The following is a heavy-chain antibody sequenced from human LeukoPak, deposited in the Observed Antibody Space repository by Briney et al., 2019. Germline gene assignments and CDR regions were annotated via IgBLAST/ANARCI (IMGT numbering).Heavy chain of an antibody. CDR3: AKGRWDYDTQSHFDY. CDR1: GFTFSSYA. Sequence: PGGSLRLSCAASGFTFSSYAMGWVRQAPGKGLEWVSAISGSGGSTYYADSVKGRFTISRDNSKNTLYLQMNSLRAEDTAVYYCAKGRWDYDTQSHFDYWGQGTLVTVSS. V-gene: IGHV3-23*01. J-gene: IGHJ4*02. D-gene: IGHD3-22*01. CDR2: ISGSGGST.